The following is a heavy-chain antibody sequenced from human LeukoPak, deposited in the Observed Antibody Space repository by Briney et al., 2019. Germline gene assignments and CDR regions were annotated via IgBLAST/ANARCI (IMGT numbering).Heavy chain of an antibody. J-gene: IGHJ4*02. D-gene: IGHD3-22*01. V-gene: IGHV3-33*01. CDR2: IWYDGSNK. CDR1: GFTFSSYG. Sequence: GGSLRLSCAASGFTFSSYGMHWVRQAPGKGLEWVAVIWYDGSNKYYADSVKGRFTISRDNSKNTLYLQMNSLRAEDTAVYYCARDHYDSSGYYYDFDYWGQGTLVTVSS. CDR3: ARDHYDSSGYYYDFDY.